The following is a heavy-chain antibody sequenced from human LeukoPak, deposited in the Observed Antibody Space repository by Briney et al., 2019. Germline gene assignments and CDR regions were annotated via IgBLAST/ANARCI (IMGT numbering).Heavy chain of an antibody. V-gene: IGHV3-21*01. CDR3: ARIYYDILTGYLDY. J-gene: IGHJ4*02. Sequence: GGSLRLSCAASGFTFSSYSMNWVRQAPGRGLEWVSSISSSSSYIYYADSVKGRFTISRDNAKNSLYLQMNSLRAEDTAVYYCARIYYDILTGYLDYWGQGTLVTVSS. CDR1: GFTFSSYS. CDR2: ISSSSSYI. D-gene: IGHD3-9*01.